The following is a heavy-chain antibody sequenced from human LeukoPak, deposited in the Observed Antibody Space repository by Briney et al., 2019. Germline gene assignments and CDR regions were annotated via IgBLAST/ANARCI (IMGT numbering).Heavy chain of an antibody. CDR1: GGSFSGYY. V-gene: IGHV4-34*01. J-gene: IGHJ4*02. CDR3: ARDAKYYYGSRTYFFFEY. Sequence: SETLSLTCAVYGGSFSGYYWSWIRQPSGKGLEWIGEINHSGSTNYNPSLKSRVTISVDTSKNQFSLKLSSVTAADTAIYYCARDAKYYYGSRTYFFFEYWGQGTLLSVSS. D-gene: IGHD3-10*01. CDR2: INHSGST.